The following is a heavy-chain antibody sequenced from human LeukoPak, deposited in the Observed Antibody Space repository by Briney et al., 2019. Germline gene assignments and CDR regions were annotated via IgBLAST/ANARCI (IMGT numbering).Heavy chain of an antibody. CDR1: GFTFSKYD. J-gene: IGHJ4*02. CDR2: IGAGGDT. CDR3: AGWVYGSGFNY. V-gene: IGHV3-13*04. Sequence: GGSLRLSCAASGFTFSKYDMHWVRHAAGKGLEWVSAIGAGGDTYYPDSVKGRFTISRENAKNSLYLRMNSLRAGDTAVYYCAGWVYGSGFNYWGQGTLVTVSS. D-gene: IGHD3-10*01.